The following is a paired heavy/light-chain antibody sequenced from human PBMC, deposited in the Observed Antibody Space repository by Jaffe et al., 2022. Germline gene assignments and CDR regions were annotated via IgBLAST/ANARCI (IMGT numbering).Heavy chain of an antibody. CDR1: GFTFSDYY. CDR2: ISSSGSTI. CDR3: ARDRGDRYCSGGSCYSSGY. J-gene: IGHJ4*02. D-gene: IGHD2-15*01. V-gene: IGHV3-11*01. Sequence: QVQLVESGGGLVKPGGSLRLSCAASGFTFSDYYMSWIRQAPGKGLEWVSYISSSGSTIYYADSVKGRFTISRDNAKNSLYLQMNSLRAEDTAVYYCARDRGDRYCSGGSCYSSGYWGQGTLVTVSS.
Light chain of an antibody. V-gene: IGKV1-33*01. Sequence: DIQMTQSPSSLSASVGDRVTITCQASQDISNYLNWYQQKPGKAPKLLIYDASNLETGVPSRFSGSGSGTDFTFTISSLQPEDIATYYCQQYDNLPRTFGQGTKVEIK. CDR3: QQYDNLPRT. CDR2: DAS. CDR1: QDISNY. J-gene: IGKJ1*01.